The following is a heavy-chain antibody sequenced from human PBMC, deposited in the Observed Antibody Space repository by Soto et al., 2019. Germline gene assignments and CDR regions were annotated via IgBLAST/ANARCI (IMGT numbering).Heavy chain of an antibody. CDR3: ARTGGGMAARPLEY. V-gene: IGHV1-18*01. D-gene: IGHD6-6*01. Sequence: QVQLMQSGGEVKMPGASVEVSCKTSGYMFTTYGMSWVRQAPGQGLEWMAWISAYNGNKKYAQKFEGRVTLTTDPSTSTVSMELRDLTSDDTAIYYCARTGGGMAARPLEYWGQGTLVIVSS. J-gene: IGHJ4*02. CDR2: ISAYNGNK. CDR1: GYMFTTYG.